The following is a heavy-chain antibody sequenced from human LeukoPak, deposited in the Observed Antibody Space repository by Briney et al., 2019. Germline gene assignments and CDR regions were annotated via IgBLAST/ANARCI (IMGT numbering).Heavy chain of an antibody. Sequence: GGSLRLSCAATGFTVSSNYMNWVRQAPGKGLEWVSYISSSGSTIYYADSVKGRFTVSRDNAKNSLYLQMNSLRAEDTAVYYCARVHIAVAGPYVDYWGQGTLVTVSS. CDR2: ISSSGSTI. CDR1: GFTVSSNY. V-gene: IGHV3-48*03. CDR3: ARVHIAVAGPYVDY. D-gene: IGHD6-19*01. J-gene: IGHJ4*02.